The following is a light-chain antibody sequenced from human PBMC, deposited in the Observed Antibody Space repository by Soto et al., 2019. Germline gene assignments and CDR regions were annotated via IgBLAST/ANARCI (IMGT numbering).Light chain of an antibody. CDR3: QQYKSYPYT. J-gene: IGKJ2*01. CDR2: KAS. Sequence: DIQMTQSPSTLSASVGDRVTITCRASQSISTWLAWYQQKPGKAPKLLMYKASTLESGVPSRFSGSGSGTDLTLTISSLQPYDFATYYCQQYKSYPYTFGQGTKLEIK. CDR1: QSISTW. V-gene: IGKV1-5*03.